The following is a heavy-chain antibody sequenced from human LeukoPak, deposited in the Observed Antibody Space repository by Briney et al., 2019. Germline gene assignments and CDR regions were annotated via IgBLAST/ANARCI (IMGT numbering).Heavy chain of an antibody. CDR2: VKSKADGATR. CDR1: GFNFNGAW. J-gene: IGHJ4*02. V-gene: IGHV3-15*01. D-gene: IGHD2/OR15-2a*01. CDR3: TRLSDIAEDRFDC. Sequence: GGSLRLSCAASGFNFNGAWLSWVRQAPGKGLEWVGRVKSKADGATRDYAAPVKDRFIISRDDSQNMLYLQMSSLKTEDTAVYYCTRLSDIAEDRFDCWGRGTLVTVSS.